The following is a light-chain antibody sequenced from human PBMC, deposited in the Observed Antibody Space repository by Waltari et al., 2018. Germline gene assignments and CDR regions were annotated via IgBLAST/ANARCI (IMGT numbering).Light chain of an antibody. CDR2: WAS. CDR3: QQYYSDPWT. V-gene: IGKV4-1*01. CDR1: QSVLYSSNNKNY. J-gene: IGKJ1*01. Sequence: DIVMTQSPDSLAVSLGERATINCKSSQSVLYSSNNKNYLAWYQQRPGQPPKLLIYWASTRESVVPDRFSGSGSGTDFTLIISSLQAEDVAVYYCQQYYSDPWTFGQGTKVEIK.